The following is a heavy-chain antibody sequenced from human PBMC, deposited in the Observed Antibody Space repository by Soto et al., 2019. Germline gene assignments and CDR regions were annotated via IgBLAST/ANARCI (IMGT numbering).Heavy chain of an antibody. CDR2: INPSGGST. J-gene: IGHJ5*02. Sequence: QVQLVQSGAEVKKPGASVKVSCKASGYTFTSYYMHWVRQAPGQGLEWMGIINPSGGSTSYAQKFKGRVTMTRDTSTSTVYMELSSLRSEDTAVYYCARDGAMYYDFWSGPQGWFDPWGQGTLVTVSS. V-gene: IGHV1-46*01. CDR1: GYTFTSYY. CDR3: ARDGAMYYDFWSGPQGWFDP. D-gene: IGHD3-3*01.